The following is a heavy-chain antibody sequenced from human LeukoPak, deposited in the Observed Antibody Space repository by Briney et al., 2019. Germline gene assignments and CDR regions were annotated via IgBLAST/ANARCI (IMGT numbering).Heavy chain of an antibody. Sequence: GGSLRLSCAASGFTFSSYWMSWVRQAPGKGLEWVANMREDGSENYYVDSVKGRFTISRDNAKNSLYLQMSNLRAEDTAVYFCARGGGLDVWGQGATVTVSS. D-gene: IGHD3-16*01. V-gene: IGHV3-7*03. CDR1: GFTFSSYW. CDR2: MREDGSEN. CDR3: ARGGGLDV. J-gene: IGHJ6*02.